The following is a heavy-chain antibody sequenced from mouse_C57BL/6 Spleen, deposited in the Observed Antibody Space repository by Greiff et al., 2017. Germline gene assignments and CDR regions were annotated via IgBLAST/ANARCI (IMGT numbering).Heavy chain of an antibody. D-gene: IGHD2-4*01. V-gene: IGHV2-6*01. CDR3: GRTGYYDYDDYAMDY. CDR2: IWGVGST. Sequence: QVHVKQSGPGLVAPSQSLSITCTVSGFSLTSYGVDWVRQSPGKGLEWLGVIWGVGSTNYNSALKSRLSISKDNSKSQVFLKMNSLQTDDTAMYYCGRTGYYDYDDYAMDYWGQGTSVTVSS. J-gene: IGHJ4*01. CDR1: GFSLTSYG.